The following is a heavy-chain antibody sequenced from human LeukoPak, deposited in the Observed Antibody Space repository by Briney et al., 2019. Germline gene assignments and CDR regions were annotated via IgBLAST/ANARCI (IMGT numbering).Heavy chain of an antibody. Sequence: SVKVSCKASGGTFSNYAISWVRQAPGQGLEWMGGIIPIFGTANYAQKFQGRVTITADESTSTAYMELSSLRSEDTAVYYCGVDTAMVNDYYYYYGMDVWGQGTTVTVSS. D-gene: IGHD5-18*01. CDR2: IIPIFGTA. J-gene: IGHJ6*02. CDR3: GVDTAMVNDYYYYYGMDV. V-gene: IGHV1-69*13. CDR1: GGTFSNYA.